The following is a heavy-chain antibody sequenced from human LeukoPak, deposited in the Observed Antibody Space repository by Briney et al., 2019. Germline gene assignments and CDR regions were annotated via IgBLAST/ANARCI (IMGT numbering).Heavy chain of an antibody. J-gene: IGHJ4*02. Sequence: GGSLRPSCAASGFTFSNAWMSWVRQAPGKGLEWVGRIKSKTDGGTTDYAAPVKGRFTISRDDSKNTLYLQMNSLKTEDTAVYYCTTDSPGIAVADPYYFDYWGQGTLVTVSS. D-gene: IGHD6-19*01. CDR3: TTDSPGIAVADPYYFDY. CDR2: IKSKTDGGTT. V-gene: IGHV3-15*01. CDR1: GFTFSNAW.